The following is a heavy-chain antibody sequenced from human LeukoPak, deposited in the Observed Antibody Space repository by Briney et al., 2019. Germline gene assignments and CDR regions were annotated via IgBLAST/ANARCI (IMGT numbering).Heavy chain of an antibody. CDR1: GYTFNSYG. J-gene: IGHJ4*02. CDR2: INAGNGNT. D-gene: IGHD5-18*01. CDR3: ARGPTYSYGLLDY. V-gene: IGHV1-3*01. Sequence: ASVKVSCKASGYTFNSYGMHWVRQAPGQRLEWMGWINAGNGNTKYSQKFQGRVTITRDTSASTAYMELSSLRSEDTAVYYCARGPTYSYGLLDYWDQGTLVTVSS.